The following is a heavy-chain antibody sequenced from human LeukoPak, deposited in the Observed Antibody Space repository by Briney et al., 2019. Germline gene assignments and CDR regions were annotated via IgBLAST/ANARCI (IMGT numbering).Heavy chain of an antibody. D-gene: IGHD6-19*01. CDR3: ARASLPDDSSGEYYFDY. Sequence: SQTLSLTCAISGDSVSSNSADWNWIRQSPSRGLEWLGRTYYRSKWYNDYAVSVKSRITINPDTSKNQFSLQLNSVTPEDTAVYYCARASLPDDSSGEYYFDYWGQGTLATVSS. J-gene: IGHJ4*02. CDR2: TYYRSKWYN. V-gene: IGHV6-1*01. CDR1: GDSVSSNSAD.